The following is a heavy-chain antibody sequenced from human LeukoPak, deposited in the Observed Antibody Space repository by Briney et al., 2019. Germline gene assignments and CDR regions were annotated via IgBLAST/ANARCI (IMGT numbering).Heavy chain of an antibody. J-gene: IGHJ4*02. CDR3: ASYDYGDYVDDY. CDR2: IYYSGST. CDR1: GGSISSGDYY. D-gene: IGHD4-17*01. Sequence: SQTLSLTCTVSGGSISSGDYYWSWIRQPPGKGLEWIGYIYYSGSTYYNPSLKSQVTISVDTSKNQFSLKLSSVTAADTAVYYCASYDYGDYVDDYWGQGTLVTVSS. V-gene: IGHV4-30-4*01.